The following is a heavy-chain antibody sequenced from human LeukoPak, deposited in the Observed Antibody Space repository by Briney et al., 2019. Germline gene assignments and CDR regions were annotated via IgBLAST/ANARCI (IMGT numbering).Heavy chain of an antibody. J-gene: IGHJ4*02. CDR3: AKGLQWLSTEGYFDY. D-gene: IGHD6-19*01. CDR2: IWYDGSNK. Sequence: GGSLRLSCAASGFTFSSYGMHWVRQAPGKGLEWVAVIWYDGSNKYYADSVKGRFTISRDNSKNTLYLQMNSLRAEDTAVYYCAKGLQWLSTEGYFDYWGQGTLVTVSS. CDR1: GFTFSSYG. V-gene: IGHV3-33*06.